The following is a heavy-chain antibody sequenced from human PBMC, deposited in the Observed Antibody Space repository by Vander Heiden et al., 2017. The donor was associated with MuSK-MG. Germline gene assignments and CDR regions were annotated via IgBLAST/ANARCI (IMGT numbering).Heavy chain of an antibody. CDR3: ARGADYEAFDI. CDR2: INAGNGNT. V-gene: IGHV1-3*01. CDR1: GYTFTSYA. J-gene: IGHJ3*02. D-gene: IGHD4-17*01. Sequence: QVQLVQSGAEVKKPGASVKVSCKASGYTFTSYAMNWVRQAPGQRLEWMGWINAGNGNTKYSQKFQGRVTSTRDTSASTAYMELSSLRSEDTAVYYCARGADYEAFDIWGQGTMVTVSS.